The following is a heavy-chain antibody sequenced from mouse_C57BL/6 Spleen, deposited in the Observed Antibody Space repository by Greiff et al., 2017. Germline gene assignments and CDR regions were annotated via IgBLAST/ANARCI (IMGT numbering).Heavy chain of an antibody. CDR1: GYTFTDYY. Sequence: VQLQQSGPVLVKPGASVKMSCKASGYTFTDYYMNWVKQSHGKSLEWIGVINPYNGGTSYNQKFKGKATLTVDKSSSTAYMELNSLTSEDSAVYYCAREETVVAGGYWYFDVWGTGTTVTVSS. V-gene: IGHV1-19*01. CDR3: AREETVVAGGYWYFDV. CDR2: INPYNGGT. D-gene: IGHD1-1*01. J-gene: IGHJ1*03.